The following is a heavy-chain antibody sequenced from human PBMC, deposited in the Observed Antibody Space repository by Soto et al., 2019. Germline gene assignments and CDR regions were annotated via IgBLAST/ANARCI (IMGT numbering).Heavy chain of an antibody. J-gene: IGHJ6*02. D-gene: IGHD4-17*01. CDR1: GASITSHY. V-gene: IGHV4-4*07. CDR2: VYARGAT. CDR3: ARSSGDDFFYYGMDV. Sequence: QVELQGSGPGLVKPSETLSLTCSVSGASITSHYWNWIRQSAGEGLQWIGRVYARGATNYNPSLKSRVTISGDTSKNQLSLKLTSVTAADTAVYYCARSSGDDFFYYGMDVWGHGTTVTVSS.